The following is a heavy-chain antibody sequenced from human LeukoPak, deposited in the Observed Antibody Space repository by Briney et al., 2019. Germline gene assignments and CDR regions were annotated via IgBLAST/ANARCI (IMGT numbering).Heavy chain of an antibody. Sequence: AASVKVSCKASGYTFTSYGISWVRQAPGQGLEWMGWISAYNGNTNYAQKLQGRVTVTTDTSTSTAYMELRSLRSDDTAVYYCARKYYYDSELDYWGQGTLVTVSS. CDR2: ISAYNGNT. D-gene: IGHD3-22*01. V-gene: IGHV1-18*01. CDR3: ARKYYYDSELDY. CDR1: GYTFTSYG. J-gene: IGHJ4*02.